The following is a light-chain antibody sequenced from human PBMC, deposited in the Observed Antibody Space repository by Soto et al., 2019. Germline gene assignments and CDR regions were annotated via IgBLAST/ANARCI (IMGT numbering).Light chain of an antibody. V-gene: IGLV2-14*03. CDR1: SSDVGAYNS. J-gene: IGLJ1*01. CDR3: SSATSSSTYL. Sequence: QSVLTQPASVSGSPGQSITISCTGTSSDVGAYNSVPWYQQHPDKAPRRIIFSVTSRTSGLSDRFSGSKSDNTASLTISGLRTEDEADVDCSSATSSSTYLFGTGTKVTVL. CDR2: SVT.